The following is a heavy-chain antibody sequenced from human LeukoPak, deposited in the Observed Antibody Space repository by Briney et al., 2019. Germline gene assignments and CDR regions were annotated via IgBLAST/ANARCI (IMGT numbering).Heavy chain of an antibody. J-gene: IGHJ4*02. Sequence: GGSLRLSCAASGFTFSSFWMSWVRRAPGKGLEWVANIKQDGSDKYYVDSMKGRFTISRDNAKNSLYLQMNSLRAEDTAVYYCAREPYYYDSSGHDYWGQGTLVTVSS. CDR3: AREPYYYDSSGHDY. D-gene: IGHD3-22*01. CDR2: IKQDGSDK. V-gene: IGHV3-7*01. CDR1: GFTFSSFW.